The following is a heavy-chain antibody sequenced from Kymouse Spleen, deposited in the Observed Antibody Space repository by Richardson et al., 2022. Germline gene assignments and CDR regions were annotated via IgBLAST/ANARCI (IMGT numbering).Heavy chain of an antibody. CDR1: GFTFSNAW. J-gene: IGHJ6*02. Sequence: EVQLVESGGGLVKPGGSLRLSCAASGFTFSNAWMSWVRQAPGKGLEWVGRIKSKTDGGTTDYAAPVKGRFTISRDDSKNTLYLQMNSLKTEDTAVYYCTTDRIAAAYYYYYGMDVWGQGTTVTVSS. CDR3: TTDRIAAAYYYYYGMDV. D-gene: IGHD6-13*01. V-gene: IGHV3-15*01. CDR2: IKSKTDGGTT.